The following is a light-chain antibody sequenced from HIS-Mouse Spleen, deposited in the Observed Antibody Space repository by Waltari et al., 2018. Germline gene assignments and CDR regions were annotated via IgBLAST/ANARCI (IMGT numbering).Light chain of an antibody. CDR3: YSTDSSGNHRV. CDR2: EDS. CDR1: ALPKKY. J-gene: IGLJ2*01. V-gene: IGLV3-10*01. Sequence: SYELTQPPSVSVSPGQTARITCSGDALPKKYAYWYQQKSGQAPVLVIYEDSKRPSGIPEGFSRSSSGTMATLTISGAQVEDEADYYCYSTDSSGNHRVFGGGTKLTVL.